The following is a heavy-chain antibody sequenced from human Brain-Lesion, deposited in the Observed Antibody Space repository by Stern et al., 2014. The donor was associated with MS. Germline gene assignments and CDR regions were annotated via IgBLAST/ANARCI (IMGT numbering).Heavy chain of an antibody. CDR2: IWPGDSDT. D-gene: IGHD6-6*01. J-gene: IGHJ4*02. CDR1: GYRFTSNW. CDR3: ARRGDSSSSGFDY. V-gene: IGHV5-51*01. Sequence: VQLVQSGAEGKKPGESLKISCKGSGYRFTSNWIGWVRQMPGKGLEVMGIIWPGDSDTRYSPSFQGQVTISADKSISTAYLQWSSLQASDTAMYYCARRGDSSSSGFDYWGQGTLVIVSS.